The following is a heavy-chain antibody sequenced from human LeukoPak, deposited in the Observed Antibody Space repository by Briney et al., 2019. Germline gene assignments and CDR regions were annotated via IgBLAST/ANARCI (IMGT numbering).Heavy chain of an antibody. CDR2: INHSGST. CDR1: GGSFSGYY. CDR3: ASPPRYSSGWYLT. D-gene: IGHD6-19*01. J-gene: IGHJ4*02. V-gene: IGHV4-34*01. Sequence: PSETLSLTCAVYGGSFSGYYWSWIRQPPGKGLEWIGEINHSGSTNYNPSLKSRVTISVDTSKNQFSLELTSVTAADTAVYYCASPPRYSSGWYLTWGQGTLVTVSS.